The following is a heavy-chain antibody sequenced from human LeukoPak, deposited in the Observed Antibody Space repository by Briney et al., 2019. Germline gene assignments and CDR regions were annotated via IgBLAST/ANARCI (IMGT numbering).Heavy chain of an antibody. J-gene: IGHJ4*02. Sequence: SESLSLTCSVSGGSISSSSYYWGWIRQPPGKGLEWIGSIYYSGSTYYNPSIKSRVTISVDTSKNQFSLKLSSVTAADTAVYYCARQSGSGSYYGGRELIKWGQGTLVTVSS. CDR3: ARQSGSGSYYGGRELIK. D-gene: IGHD1-26*01. CDR2: IYYSGST. CDR1: GGSISSSSYY. V-gene: IGHV4-39*01.